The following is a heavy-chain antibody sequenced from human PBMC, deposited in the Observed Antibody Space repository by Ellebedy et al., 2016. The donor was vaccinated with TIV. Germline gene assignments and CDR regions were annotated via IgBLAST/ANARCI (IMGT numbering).Heavy chain of an antibody. V-gene: IGHV3-48*01. D-gene: IGHD6-13*01. J-gene: IGHJ3*02. CDR2: ISSSSRTI. CDR3: AAAAGAGDDAFDI. Sequence: GESLKISXTASGFTFSRYSMNWVRQAPGKGLEWVSYISSSSRTIYYADSVKGRFTISRDNAKNSLYLQMNSLRAEDTAVYYCAAAAGAGDDAFDIWGQGTMATVSS. CDR1: GFTFSRYS.